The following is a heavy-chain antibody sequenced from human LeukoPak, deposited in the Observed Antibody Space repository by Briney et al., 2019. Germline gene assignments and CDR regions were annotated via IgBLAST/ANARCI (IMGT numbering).Heavy chain of an antibody. V-gene: IGHV3-33*01. CDR2: IWYDGSNK. D-gene: IGHD3-22*01. CDR3: ARDHYYYDSSGSPGY. Sequence: GGSLRLSCAASGFTFSSYGMHWARQAPGKGLEWVAVIWYDGSNKYYADSVKGRFTISRDNSKNTLYLQMNSLRAEDTAVYYCARDHYYYDSSGSPGYWGQGTLVTVSS. CDR1: GFTFSSYG. J-gene: IGHJ4*02.